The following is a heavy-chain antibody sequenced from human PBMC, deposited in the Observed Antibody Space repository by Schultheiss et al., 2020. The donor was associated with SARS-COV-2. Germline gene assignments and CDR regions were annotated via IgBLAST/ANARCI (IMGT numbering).Heavy chain of an antibody. J-gene: IGHJ4*02. V-gene: IGHV1-2*02. CDR2: INPNSGGT. CDR1: GYTFTDYY. CDR3: ATAAQLLPRWGRLFDY. D-gene: IGHD2-2*01. Sequence: ASVKVSCKASGYTFTDYYIHWVRQAPGQGLEWMGWINPNSGGTNYAQKFQGRVTMTEDTSTDTAYMELSSLRSEDTAVYYCATAAQLLPRWGRLFDYWGQGTLVTVSS.